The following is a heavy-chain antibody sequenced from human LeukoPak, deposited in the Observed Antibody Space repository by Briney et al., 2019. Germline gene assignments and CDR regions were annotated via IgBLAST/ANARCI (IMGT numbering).Heavy chain of an antibody. V-gene: IGHV1-24*01. Sequence: GASVKVSCKVSGYTLTELSMHWVRQAPGKGLEWMGGFDPEDGETIYAQKFQGRVTMTEDTSTDTAYMELSSLRSEDTAVYYCATRIWFGEFSNAFGIWGQGTMVTVSS. J-gene: IGHJ3*02. CDR1: GYTLTELS. CDR2: FDPEDGET. D-gene: IGHD3-10*01. CDR3: ATRIWFGEFSNAFGI.